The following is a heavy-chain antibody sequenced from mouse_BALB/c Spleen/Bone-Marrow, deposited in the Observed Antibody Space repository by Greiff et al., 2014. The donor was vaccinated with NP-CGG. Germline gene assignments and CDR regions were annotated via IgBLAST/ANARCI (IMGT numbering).Heavy chain of an antibody. CDR1: GFTFSSYA. V-gene: IGHV5-6-5*01. J-gene: IGHJ2*01. D-gene: IGHD2-4*01. Sequence: EVQLVESGGGIVKPGGSLKLSCAASGFTFSSYAMSWVRQTPEKRLEWVASISSGGSTYYPDSVKGRFTISRDNARNILYLQMSSLRSEDTAMYYCARDDYDDQYYFDYWGQGTTLTVSS. CDR2: ISSGGST. CDR3: ARDDYDDQYYFDY.